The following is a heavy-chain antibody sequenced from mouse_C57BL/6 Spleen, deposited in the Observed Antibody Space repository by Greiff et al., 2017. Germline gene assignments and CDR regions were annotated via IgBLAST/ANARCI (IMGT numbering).Heavy chain of an antibody. Sequence: VQLQQPGAELVMPGASVKLSCKASGYTFTSYWMHWVKQRPGQGLEWIGEIDPSDSYTNYNQKFKGKSTLTVDKSSSTAYMQLSSLTSEDSAVXDCERLRYAMDYWGQGTSVTVSS. V-gene: IGHV1-69*01. CDR3: ERLRYAMDY. CDR1: GYTFTSYW. CDR2: IDPSDSYT. J-gene: IGHJ4*01.